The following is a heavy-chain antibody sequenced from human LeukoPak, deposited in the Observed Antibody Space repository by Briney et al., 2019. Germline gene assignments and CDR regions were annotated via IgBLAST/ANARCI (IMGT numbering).Heavy chain of an antibody. D-gene: IGHD2-2*01. CDR2: IYHSGST. CDR1: GGSISSGGYY. CDR3: VRVVVPAAIAYYYYYYMDV. Sequence: SETLSLTCTVSGGSISSGGYYWSWIRQPPGKGLEWIGYIYHSGSTYYNPSLKSRVTISVDRSKNQFSLKLSSVTAADTAVYYCVRVVVPAAIAYYYYYYMDVWGKGTTVTVSS. V-gene: IGHV4-30-2*01. J-gene: IGHJ6*03.